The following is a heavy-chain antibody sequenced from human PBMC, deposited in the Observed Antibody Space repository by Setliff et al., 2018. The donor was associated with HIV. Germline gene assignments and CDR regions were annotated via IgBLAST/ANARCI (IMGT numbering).Heavy chain of an antibody. CDR2: IYTSGST. V-gene: IGHV4-61*02. CDR1: GGFISSGSYY. D-gene: IGHD3-22*01. Sequence: SETLSLTCTVSGGFISSGSYYWSWIRQPAGKGLEWIGRIYTSGSTNYNPSLKSRVTISVDTSENQFSLKLTSVTAADTAVYYCARGSGYPWYFDLWGRGTLVTVSS. J-gene: IGHJ2*01. CDR3: ARGSGYPWYFDL.